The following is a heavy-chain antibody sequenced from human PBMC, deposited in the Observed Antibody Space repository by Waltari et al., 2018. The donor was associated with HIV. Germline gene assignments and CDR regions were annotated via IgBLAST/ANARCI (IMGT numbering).Heavy chain of an antibody. CDR3: AKEGWELLQFGYYFDY. J-gene: IGHJ4*02. CDR1: GFTFSNFG. Sequence: QVQLVESGGGVVQPGKSLRLSCAASGFTFSNFGIHWVRQAPGKGLDWVGVISFDGRKENYADSVKGRFTISRDNSKNTVYLQMNSLRADDTVVYYCAKEGWELLQFGYYFDYWGQGTLVTVSS. V-gene: IGHV3-30*18. D-gene: IGHD1-26*01. CDR2: ISFDGRKE.